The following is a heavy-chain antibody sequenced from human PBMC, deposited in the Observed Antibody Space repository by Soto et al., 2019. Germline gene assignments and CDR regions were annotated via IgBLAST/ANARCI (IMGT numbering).Heavy chain of an antibody. Sequence: QLQLVQSGAEVREPGSSVKVSCKASGGTFSSYTVSWVRQAPGQGLEWMGGITPTLNIAKYAEKFQGRVTITADESTSTVNMHLSSLSSEDTAVYFCARGYYSGSNPSSFDYWGQGTLVADSS. V-gene: IGHV1-69*01. CDR3: ARGYYSGSNPSSFDY. D-gene: IGHD1-26*01. CDR1: GGTFSSYT. CDR2: ITPTLNIA. J-gene: IGHJ4*02.